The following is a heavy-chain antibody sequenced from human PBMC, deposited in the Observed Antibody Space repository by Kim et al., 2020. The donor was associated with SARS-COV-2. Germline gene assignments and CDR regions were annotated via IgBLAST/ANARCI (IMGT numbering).Heavy chain of an antibody. CDR2: IYSGGST. CDR3: ARRTITGHLDY. D-gene: IGHD3-9*01. Sequence: GGSLRLSCAASGFTVSSNYMSWVRQAPGKGLEWVSVIYSGGSTYYADSVKGRFTISRDNSKNTLYLQMNSLRAEDTAVYYCARRTITGHLDYWGQGTLVTVSS. V-gene: IGHV3-66*02. CDR1: GFTVSSNY. J-gene: IGHJ4*02.